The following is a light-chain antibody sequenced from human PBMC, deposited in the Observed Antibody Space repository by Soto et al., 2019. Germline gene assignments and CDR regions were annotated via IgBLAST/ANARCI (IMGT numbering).Light chain of an antibody. CDR3: QQYNNYWT. J-gene: IGKJ1*01. CDR1: QSISSW. Sequence: DIQMTQSPSTLSASVGDRVTIVCRASQSISSWLAWYQQKPGKAPKLLIYKASSLESGVPSRFSGSGSGTEFTLTISSLQPDDFATYYCQQYNNYWTFGQGTKVDIK. CDR2: KAS. V-gene: IGKV1-5*03.